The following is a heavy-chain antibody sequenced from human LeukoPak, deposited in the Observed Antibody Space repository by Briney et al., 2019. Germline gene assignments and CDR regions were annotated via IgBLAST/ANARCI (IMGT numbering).Heavy chain of an antibody. D-gene: IGHD4-11*01. V-gene: IGHV4-39*01. CDR3: ATGSMTTRYYYYFYMDV. CDR1: GGSINSTRYY. Sequence: PSETVSLTCTVSGGSINSTRYYWGWIRQPPGKGLEWIGSIYYSGDTHYNPSLRSRVTISVDTSKNQFSLKMNSMTAADTSVHYCATGSMTTRYYYYFYMDVWGKGTTVTVSS. J-gene: IGHJ6*03. CDR2: IYYSGDT.